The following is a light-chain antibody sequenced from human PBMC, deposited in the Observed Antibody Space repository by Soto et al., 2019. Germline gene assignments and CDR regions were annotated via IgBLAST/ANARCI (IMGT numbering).Light chain of an antibody. J-gene: IGLJ1*01. Sequence: QSVLTQPASVSGSPGQSITISCTGTSSDVGGYNFVSWYQQHPDKAPKLMIYDVTNRPSGVSNRFSGSKSGNTASLTISGLQAEDEADYYCSSYTSISTYVFGPGTKFTVL. CDR1: SSDVGGYNF. V-gene: IGLV2-14*01. CDR2: DVT. CDR3: SSYTSISTYV.